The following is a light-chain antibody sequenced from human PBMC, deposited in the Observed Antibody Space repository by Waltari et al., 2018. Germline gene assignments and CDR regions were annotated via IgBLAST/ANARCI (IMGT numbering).Light chain of an antibody. J-gene: IGLJ3*02. V-gene: IGLV2-14*01. Sequence: QSALTQPASVSGSPGQSITISCTGTSSDIGGYNYVSWYQHHPGKAPKLIIFEVSNRPSGVSDRFSGSKSRNTASLTISGLQAEDEADYHCSSYTSGSTAWVFGGGTKLTVL. CDR1: SSDIGGYNY. CDR3: SSYTSGSTAWV. CDR2: EVS.